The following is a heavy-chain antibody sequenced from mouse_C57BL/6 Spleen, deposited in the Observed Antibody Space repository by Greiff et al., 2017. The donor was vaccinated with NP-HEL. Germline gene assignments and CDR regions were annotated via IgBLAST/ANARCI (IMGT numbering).Heavy chain of an antibody. CDR3: ARSPYGNYWYFDV. D-gene: IGHD2-1*01. Sequence: QVQLQQSGAELVMPGASVKLSCKASGYTFTSYWMHWVKQRPGQGLEWIGEIDPSDSYTNYNQKFKGKSTLTVDKSSSTAYMQLSSLTSEDSAVYYCARSPYGNYWYFDVWGTGTTVTVSS. J-gene: IGHJ1*03. CDR1: GYTFTSYW. V-gene: IGHV1-69*01. CDR2: IDPSDSYT.